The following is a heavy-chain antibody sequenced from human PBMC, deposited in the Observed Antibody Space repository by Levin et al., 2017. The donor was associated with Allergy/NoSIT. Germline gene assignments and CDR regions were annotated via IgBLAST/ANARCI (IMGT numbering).Heavy chain of an antibody. CDR3: ASFGRDQLLENDY. CDR2: IYYSGST. D-gene: IGHD2-2*01. V-gene: IGHV4-39*01. Sequence: PSETLSLTCTVSGGSISSSSYYWGWIRQPPGTGLEWIGSIYYSGSTYYNPSLKSRVTISVDTSKNQFSLKLSSVTAADTAVYYCASFGRDQLLENDYWGQGTLVTVSS. CDR1: GGSISSSSYY. J-gene: IGHJ4*02.